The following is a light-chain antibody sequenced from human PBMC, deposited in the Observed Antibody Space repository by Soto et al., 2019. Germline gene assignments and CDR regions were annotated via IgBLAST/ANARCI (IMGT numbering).Light chain of an antibody. CDR1: SSDVGGYDY. CDR3: SSYTSSSTVV. Sequence: QSARTQPASVSESPGQSITISCTGTSSDVGGYDYVSWYQQHPGKAPKLMIYDVSNRPSGVSNRFSGSKSGNTASLTISGLQAEDEADYYCSSYTSSSTVVFGGGTQLTVL. CDR2: DVS. J-gene: IGLJ2*01. V-gene: IGLV2-14*01.